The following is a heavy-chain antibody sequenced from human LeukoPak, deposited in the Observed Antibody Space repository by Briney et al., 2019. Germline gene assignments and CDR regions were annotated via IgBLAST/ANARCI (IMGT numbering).Heavy chain of an antibody. J-gene: IGHJ4*02. D-gene: IGHD6-6*01. CDR1: VYTFTNDY. Sequence: GASVTVSFKTSVYTFTNDYMHWVRQAPGQGREWMGVINPGDGTTKYAQKFQGRVTMTRDTSTSTLYMELSSLRSEDTAMYYCSKVGQLVFDYCGQGTLATVSS. CDR2: INPGDGTT. V-gene: IGHV1-46*03. CDR3: SKVGQLVFDY.